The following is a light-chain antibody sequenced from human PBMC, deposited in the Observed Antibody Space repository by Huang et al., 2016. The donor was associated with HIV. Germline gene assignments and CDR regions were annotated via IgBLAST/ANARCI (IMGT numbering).Light chain of an antibody. CDR3: QQSYNAPYT. J-gene: IGKJ2*01. CDR2: AAS. CDR1: QSIRNY. V-gene: IGKV1-39*01. Sequence: DIQMSQSPSSLSGSVGDRVSITCRASQSIRNYLNWYQKKPGRAPNHLISAASSVQSGVPSRFTGSRSGTDFTLTITNLQPEDFATYYCQQSYNAPYTFGQGTKVEIK.